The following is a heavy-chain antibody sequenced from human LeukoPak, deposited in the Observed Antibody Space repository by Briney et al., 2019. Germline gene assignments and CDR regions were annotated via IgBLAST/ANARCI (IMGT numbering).Heavy chain of an antibody. CDR1: GGSFSGYY. CDR3: AVTMVRGVIKGGVFDY. D-gene: IGHD3-10*01. CDR2: INHSGST. Sequence: SETLSLTCAVHGGSFSGYYWSWIRQPPGKGLEWMGEINHSGSTNYNPSLKSRVTISVDTSKNQFSLKLSSVTAADTAVYYCAVTMVRGVIKGGVFDYWGQGTLVTVSS. V-gene: IGHV4-34*01. J-gene: IGHJ4*02.